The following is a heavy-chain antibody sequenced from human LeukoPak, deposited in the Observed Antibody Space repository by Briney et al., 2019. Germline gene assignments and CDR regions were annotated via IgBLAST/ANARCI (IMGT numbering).Heavy chain of an antibody. V-gene: IGHV4-59*08. CDR3: AGRGDGGFWYFDL. CDR1: GGSMSSDY. CDR2: ILYSGGT. J-gene: IGHJ2*01. Sequence: SETLSLTCTVSGGSMSSDYWNWIRQPPGKGLEWVGYILYSGGTNYNPSLKSRVTISIDTSKNQFSLKLSSVTAADTAVYYCAGRGDGGFWYFDLWGRGTLVTVSS. D-gene: IGHD3-16*01.